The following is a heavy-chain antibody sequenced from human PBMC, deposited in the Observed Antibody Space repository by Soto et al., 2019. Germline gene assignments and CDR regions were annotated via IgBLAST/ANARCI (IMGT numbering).Heavy chain of an antibody. J-gene: IGHJ4*02. Sequence: GGSLRLSCAASGFTVSSNYMSWVRQAPGKGLEWISVIYSGGSTYYANSVKGRFTISRDNSKNTLYLQMNSLRAEVTAVYYCARRYCSGGSCYFDYWGQITLVTVSS. D-gene: IGHD2-15*01. V-gene: IGHV3-53*01. CDR3: ARRYCSGGSCYFDY. CDR2: IYSGGST. CDR1: GFTVSSNY.